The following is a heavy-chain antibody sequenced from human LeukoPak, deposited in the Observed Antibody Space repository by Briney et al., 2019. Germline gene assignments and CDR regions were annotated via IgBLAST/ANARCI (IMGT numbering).Heavy chain of an antibody. J-gene: IGHJ4*02. D-gene: IGHD3-10*01. V-gene: IGHV3-23*01. CDR2: ITARGDGT. CDR1: GFTFNTYT. CDR3: ATGTERYREVSSFDF. Sequence: GGSLRLSCAASGFTFNTYTMHWVRQAPGKGLEWVSAITARGDGTYYADLVKGRFTISRDNSKNTLYLQMNSLRAEDSAAYYCATGTERYREVSSFDFWGQGTLVTVSS.